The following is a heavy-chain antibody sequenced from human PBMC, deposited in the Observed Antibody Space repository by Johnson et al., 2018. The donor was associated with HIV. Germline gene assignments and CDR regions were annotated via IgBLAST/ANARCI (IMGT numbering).Heavy chain of an antibody. Sequence: QVQLVESGGGVVQPGRSLRLSCAASGFTFSSYAMHWVRQAPGKGLEWVAVISYDGSNKYYADSVKGRFTISRDNSKNTLYLQMNSLRAEDTAVYYCASGGVGSSLNHDAFDIWGQGTMVTVSS. V-gene: IGHV3-30-3*01. D-gene: IGHD6-13*01. CDR3: ASGGVGSSLNHDAFDI. CDR1: GFTFSSYA. J-gene: IGHJ3*02. CDR2: ISYDGSNK.